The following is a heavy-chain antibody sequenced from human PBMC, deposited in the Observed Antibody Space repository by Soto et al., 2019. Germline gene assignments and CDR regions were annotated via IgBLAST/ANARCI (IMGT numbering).Heavy chain of an antibody. J-gene: IGHJ4*02. CDR2: VYYTGST. D-gene: IGHD6-19*01. CDR3: ARSVAVPGAHIDY. V-gene: IGHV4-59*01. CDR1: GGSISGSY. Sequence: TSETLSLTCSVSGGSISGSYWSWIRQSPGRGLEWLGYVYYTGSTNYSPSLRSRVSISVDTSKNEFSLRLSSVTAADTAVYFCARSVAVPGAHIDYWGQGTQVTVSS.